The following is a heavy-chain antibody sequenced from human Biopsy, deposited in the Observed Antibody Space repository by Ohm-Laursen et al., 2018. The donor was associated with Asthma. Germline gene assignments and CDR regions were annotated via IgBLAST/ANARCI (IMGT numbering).Heavy chain of an antibody. CDR2: IKHDGTEK. Sequence: GSLRLSCAASGFNFHNYGMNWVRRAPGKGLEWVANIKHDGTEKNHVDSLKGRFTISRDNAKNSLYLQMNSLRAEDTAVYYCARTFHFWSPYHAEHYQLWGQGTLVTVPS. CDR3: ARTFHFWSPYHAEHYQL. D-gene: IGHD3-3*02. CDR1: GFNFHNYG. V-gene: IGHV3-7*01. J-gene: IGHJ1*01.